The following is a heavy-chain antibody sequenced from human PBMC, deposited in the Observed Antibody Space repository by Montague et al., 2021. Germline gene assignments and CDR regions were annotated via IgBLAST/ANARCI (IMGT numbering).Heavy chain of an antibody. Sequence: PALGKPTQTLRLTCTFSGFSLNYSGVGVGWIRQPPGKALEWLALIYWDDDTRCNPSLRSRLAITRDTSKNQVVLTLTNVAPVDTATYFCAHRLVAGNWFDPWGQGTLVTVSS. CDR1: GFSLNYSGVG. CDR2: IYWDDDT. J-gene: IGHJ5*02. CDR3: AHRLVAGNWFDP. V-gene: IGHV2-5*02.